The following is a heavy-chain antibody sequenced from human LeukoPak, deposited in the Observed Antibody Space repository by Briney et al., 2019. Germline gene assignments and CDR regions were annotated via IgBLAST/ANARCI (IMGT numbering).Heavy chain of an antibody. Sequence: GGSLRLSCAASGFTFSSYSMNWVRQAPGKGLEWVSSISSSSGYIYYADSVKGRFTISRDNAKNSLYLQMNSLRAEDTAVYYCAREYGDSSGYTHGMDVWGQGTTVTVSS. D-gene: IGHD3-22*01. CDR2: ISSSSGYI. CDR1: GFTFSSYS. CDR3: AREYGDSSGYTHGMDV. V-gene: IGHV3-21*01. J-gene: IGHJ6*02.